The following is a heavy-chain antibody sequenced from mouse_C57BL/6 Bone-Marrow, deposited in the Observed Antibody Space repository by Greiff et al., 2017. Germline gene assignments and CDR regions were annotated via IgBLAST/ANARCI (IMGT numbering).Heavy chain of an antibody. CDR1: GFNINNTY. J-gene: IGHJ2*01. V-gene: IGHV14-3*01. D-gene: IGHD2-5*01. Sequence: VQLQQSVAELVRPGASVKLSCTASGFNINNTYMHWVQQSPEQGLEWIGRIDPANGNTKYAPKFQGKATITADTSSNTAYLQISSLTSEDTAIYYCARSNSNYEVDYWGQGTTLTVSS. CDR2: IDPANGNT. CDR3: ARSNSNYEVDY.